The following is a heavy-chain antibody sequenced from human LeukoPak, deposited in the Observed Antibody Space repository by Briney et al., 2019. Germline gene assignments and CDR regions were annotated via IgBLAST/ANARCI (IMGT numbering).Heavy chain of an antibody. CDR1: GGSISSGGYY. CDR2: IYYSGST. D-gene: IGHD3-3*01. CDR3: ARARSRITICGRYYYYYMDV. J-gene: IGHJ6*03. V-gene: IGHV4-31*03. Sequence: SETLSLTCTVSGGSISSGGYYWSWIRQHPGKGLEWIGYIYYSGSTYYNPSLKSRVTISVDTSKNQFSLKLSSVTAADTAVYYCARARSRITICGRYYYYYMDVWGKGTTVTVSS.